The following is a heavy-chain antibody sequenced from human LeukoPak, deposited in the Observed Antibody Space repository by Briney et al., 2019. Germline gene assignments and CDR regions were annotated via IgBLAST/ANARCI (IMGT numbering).Heavy chain of an antibody. J-gene: IGHJ4*02. V-gene: IGHV1-2*02. CDR2: INPNSGGT. Sequence: ASVKVSCKASGYTFTSYYMHWVRQAPGQGLEWMGWINPNSGGTNYAQKFQGRVTMTRDTSISTAYMELSRLRSDDTAVYYCARDFQSDSSGRHYFDYWGQGTLVTVSS. CDR1: GYTFTSYY. D-gene: IGHD6-19*01. CDR3: ARDFQSDSSGRHYFDY.